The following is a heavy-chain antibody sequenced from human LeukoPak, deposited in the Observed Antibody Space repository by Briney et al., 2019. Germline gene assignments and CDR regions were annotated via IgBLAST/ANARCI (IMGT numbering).Heavy chain of an antibody. Sequence: SETLSLTCTISGDSISSYYWSWIRQPPGKGLEWIGYIYYSGSTKYNPSLKSRVTISVDTSKNQFSLKLSSVTAADTAVYYCARHRGGATGLSGFDYWGQGTLVTVSS. V-gene: IGHV4-59*08. D-gene: IGHD1-26*01. J-gene: IGHJ4*02. CDR1: GDSISSYY. CDR2: IYYSGST. CDR3: ARHRGGATGLSGFDY.